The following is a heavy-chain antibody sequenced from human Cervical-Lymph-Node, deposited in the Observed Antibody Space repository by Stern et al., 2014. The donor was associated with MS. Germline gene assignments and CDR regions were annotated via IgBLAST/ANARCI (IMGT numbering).Heavy chain of an antibody. CDR3: ARGARYSDSSGYYFYFDY. D-gene: IGHD3-22*01. CDR2: IYYTGSA. V-gene: IGHV4-31*03. Sequence: VQLLESGPGLVKPSQTLPLTCIVSGGSINSGGYYWSWIRQYPGKGLEWIGYIYYTGSAYYDPSLKSRLSMSIDTSKNQFSLNLNSVTAADTAVYYCARGARYSDSSGYYFYFDYWGQGTLVTVSS. J-gene: IGHJ4*02. CDR1: GGSINSGGYY.